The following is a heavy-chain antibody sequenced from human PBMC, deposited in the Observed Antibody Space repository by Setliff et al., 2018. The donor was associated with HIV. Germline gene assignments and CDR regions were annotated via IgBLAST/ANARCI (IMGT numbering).Heavy chain of an antibody. CDR2: IYTSGST. J-gene: IGHJ4*02. CDR3: ARLIHTGLLYFDF. Sequence: SETLSLTCTVSGGSISSGSYYWSWIRQPAGKGLEWIGRIYTSGSTNYNPSLQSRVTISLDTSKNQFSLKVNSVTAADTAVYFCARLIHTGLLYFDFWGLGTLVTVSS. CDR1: GGSISSGSYY. V-gene: IGHV4-61*02. D-gene: IGHD2-8*02.